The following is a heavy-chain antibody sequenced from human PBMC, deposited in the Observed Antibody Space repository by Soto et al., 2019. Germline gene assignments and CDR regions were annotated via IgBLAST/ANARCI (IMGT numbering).Heavy chain of an antibody. CDR3: AKDKAVAGSSWFDP. J-gene: IGHJ5*02. CDR1: GFTFSSYA. V-gene: IGHV3-23*01. Sequence: GGSLGLSCAASGFTFSSYAMSWVRQAPGKGLEWVSAISGSGGSTYYADSVKGRFTISRDNSKNTLYLQMNSLRAEDTAVYYCAKDKAVAGSSWFDPWGQGTLVTVSS. D-gene: IGHD6-19*01. CDR2: ISGSGGST.